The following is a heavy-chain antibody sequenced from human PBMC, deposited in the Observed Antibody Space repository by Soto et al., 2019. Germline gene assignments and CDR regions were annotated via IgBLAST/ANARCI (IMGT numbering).Heavy chain of an antibody. V-gene: IGHV1-18*01. J-gene: IGHJ6*02. CDR2: ISGYNGQT. CDR3: ARDGRKELWVEGLNAMDV. CDR1: GYTFTTYG. Sequence: QIQLVQSGPEVKKPGASVKGSCKASGYTFTTYGISWVRQAPGQGLEWMGWISGYNGQTNYAQKFRGRVTITTDTSTGTAYMEMRSLRSDDTATYYCARDGRKELWVEGLNAMDVWGQGTTVTVSS. D-gene: IGHD5-18*01.